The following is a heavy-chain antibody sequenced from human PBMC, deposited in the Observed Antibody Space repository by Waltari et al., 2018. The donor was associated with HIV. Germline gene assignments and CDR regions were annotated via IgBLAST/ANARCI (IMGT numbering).Heavy chain of an antibody. CDR3: ARDQHSATNYYGLDV. D-gene: IGHD3-10*01. CDR1: GFNFSHYD. V-gene: IGHV3-33*02. CDR2: IWADGSHE. J-gene: IGHJ6*02. Sequence: QVHLVESGGAVVQSGKSLRLSCAASGFNFSHYDMHWVRQGPGKGLEWLSVIWADGSHESYADFAKGRFTISRDDSDNTLFLYLSGLRADDTAVYYCARDQHSATNYYGLDVWGQGTTVTVS.